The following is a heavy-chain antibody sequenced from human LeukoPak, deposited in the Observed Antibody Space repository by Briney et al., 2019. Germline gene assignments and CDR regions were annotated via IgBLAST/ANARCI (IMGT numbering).Heavy chain of an antibody. Sequence: AASVKVSCKASGFPFSSYYVHWVRQTPGQGIEWLGIINPSGGSTFYAENFQGSVTMTRDTSTSTVYMELSSLRSEDTAIYYCARARQYDSIDYWGQGTLVTVSS. CDR2: INPSGGST. CDR3: ARARQYDSIDY. CDR1: GFPFSSYY. J-gene: IGHJ4*02. D-gene: IGHD3-22*01. V-gene: IGHV1-46*01.